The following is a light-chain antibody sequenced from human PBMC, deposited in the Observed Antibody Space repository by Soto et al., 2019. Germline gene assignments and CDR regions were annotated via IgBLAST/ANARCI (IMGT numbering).Light chain of an antibody. CDR3: QQRTNWPPLT. J-gene: IGKJ4*01. CDR1: QSVSSSY. CDR2: DAS. V-gene: IGKV3D-20*02. Sequence: EILMTQSPATLSVSPGDRPTLSCRASQSVSSSYLAWYQQKPGQAPRLLIYDASNRATGVSARFSGSGSGTDFTLTTSSLEPEDLAVYYCQQRTNWPPLTFGGGTKLEIK.